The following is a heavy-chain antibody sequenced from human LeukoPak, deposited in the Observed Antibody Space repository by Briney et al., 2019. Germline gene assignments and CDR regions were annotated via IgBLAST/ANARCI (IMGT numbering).Heavy chain of an antibody. Sequence: GGSLRLSCAASGFTVSSNYMSWVRQAPGKGLEWVSVIYSGGSTYYADSVKGRFTISRDNSKNTLYLQMNSLRAEDTAVYYCARIAAGTYAFDIWGQGTMVTVSS. CDR1: GFTVSSNY. CDR3: ARIAAGTYAFDI. J-gene: IGHJ3*02. CDR2: IYSGGST. D-gene: IGHD6-13*01. V-gene: IGHV3-53*01.